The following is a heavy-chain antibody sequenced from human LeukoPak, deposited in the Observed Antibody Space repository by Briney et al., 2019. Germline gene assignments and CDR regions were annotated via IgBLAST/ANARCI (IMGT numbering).Heavy chain of an antibody. CDR1: GGTFSSYA. V-gene: IGHV1-69*13. CDR3: ARGRKDYDSSGSILPY. CDR2: IIPIFGTA. D-gene: IGHD3-22*01. J-gene: IGHJ4*02. Sequence: ASVKVSCKASGGTFSSYAISWVRQAPGKGLGWMGGIIPIFGTANYAQKFQGRITITADESTSTAYMELSSLRSEDTAVYYCARGRKDYDSSGSILPYWGQGTLVTVSS.